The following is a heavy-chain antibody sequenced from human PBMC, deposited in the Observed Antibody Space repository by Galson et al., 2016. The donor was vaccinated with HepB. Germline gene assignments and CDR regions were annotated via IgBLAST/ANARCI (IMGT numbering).Heavy chain of an antibody. CDR2: ISGSGGST. J-gene: IGHJ5*02. V-gene: IGHV3-23*01. CDR3: ARGGNSGRGWFDP. Sequence: SLRLSCAASGFTFSSYAMSWVRQAPGKGLEWVSGISGSGGSTYYADSVKGRVTISRDNAKNSLYLQMNSLRDEDTAVYYCARGGNSGRGWFDPWGQGTLVTVSS. CDR1: GFTFSSYA. D-gene: IGHD4-23*01.